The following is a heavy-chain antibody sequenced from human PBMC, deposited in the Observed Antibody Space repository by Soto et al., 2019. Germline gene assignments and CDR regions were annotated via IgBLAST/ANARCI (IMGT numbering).Heavy chain of an antibody. D-gene: IGHD1-20*01. CDR2: MSGSGGST. CDR1: GFTFSSFA. V-gene: IGHV3-23*01. Sequence: EVQLLESGGGLVQPGGCLRLSCAASGFTFSSFAMSWVRQAPGKGLEWVSAMSGSGGSTYYADSVKGRFTISRDNSKNTLYLQMNSLRAEDTAVYYCAKSQYNWNDGGDYYYGMDVWGQGTTVTVSS. CDR3: AKSQYNWNDGGDYYYGMDV. J-gene: IGHJ6*02.